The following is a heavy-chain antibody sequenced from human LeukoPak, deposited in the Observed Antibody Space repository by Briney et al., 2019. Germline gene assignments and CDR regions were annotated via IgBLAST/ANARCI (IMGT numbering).Heavy chain of an antibody. CDR2: IYYSGST. CDR1: GGSISSDDYY. Sequence: SQTLSLTCTVSGGSISSDDYYWSWIRQHPGKGLEWIGYIYYSGSTNYNPSLKSRVTISVDTSKNQFSLKLSSVTAADTAVYYCARGVSYYDSSGYYNEYFQHWGQGTLVTVSS. D-gene: IGHD3-22*01. V-gene: IGHV4-30-4*08. J-gene: IGHJ1*01. CDR3: ARGVSYYDSSGYYNEYFQH.